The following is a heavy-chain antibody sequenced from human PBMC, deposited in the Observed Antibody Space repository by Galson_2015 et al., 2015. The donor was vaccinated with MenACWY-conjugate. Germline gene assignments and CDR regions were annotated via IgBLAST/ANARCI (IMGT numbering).Heavy chain of an antibody. CDR2: IYYSGST. V-gene: IGHV4-39*01. Sequence: ETLSLTCSISGGSISASYYYWGWFRQPPGKGLEWIGSIYYSGSTSYNPSLKSRVTISIDKSKNQFSLRLTSMTAADTAIYYCSRRGDYWGQGTLVIVSS. CDR1: GGSISASYYY. CDR3: SRRGDY. J-gene: IGHJ4*02.